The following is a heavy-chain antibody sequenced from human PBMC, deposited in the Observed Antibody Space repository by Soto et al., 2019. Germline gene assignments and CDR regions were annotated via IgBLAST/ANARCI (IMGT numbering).Heavy chain of an antibody. D-gene: IGHD3-3*01. V-gene: IGHV3-7*01. CDR3: ARGCVGPSFSNDSATTEIYALALLDS. CDR2: IRQDGSET. Sequence: RKAPEKGREWVATIRQDGSETQYLDSVKGRFTILRDNARNMVSLQMSSLRGEDTALYYCARGCVGPSFSNDSATTEIYALALLDS. J-gene: IGHJ5*01.